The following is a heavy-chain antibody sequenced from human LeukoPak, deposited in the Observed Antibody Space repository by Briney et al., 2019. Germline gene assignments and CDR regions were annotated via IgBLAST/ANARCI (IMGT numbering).Heavy chain of an antibody. V-gene: IGHV4-34*01. CDR2: INHSGST. Sequence: SETLSLTCTVSGGSISSYYWSWIRQPPGKGLEWIGEINHSGSTNYNPSLKSRVTISVDTSKNQFSLKLSSVTAADTAVYYCARLRGAMVRGSWGYYMDVWGKGTTVTVSS. CDR1: GGSISSYY. J-gene: IGHJ6*03. CDR3: ARLRGAMVRGSWGYYMDV. D-gene: IGHD3-10*01.